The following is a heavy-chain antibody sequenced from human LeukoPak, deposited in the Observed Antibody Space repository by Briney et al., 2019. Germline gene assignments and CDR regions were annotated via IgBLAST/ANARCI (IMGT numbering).Heavy chain of an antibody. V-gene: IGHV7-4-1*02. CDR1: GYTFTSYA. D-gene: IGHD2-2*01. Sequence: GASVKVSCKASGYTFTSYAMNWVRQAPGQGLEWMGWINTNTGNPTYAQGFTGRFVFSLDTSVSTAYLQISSLKAEDTAVYYCARLESMGYCSSTSCYDYWGQGTLVTVSS. CDR3: ARLESMGYCSSTSCYDY. J-gene: IGHJ4*02. CDR2: INTNTGNP.